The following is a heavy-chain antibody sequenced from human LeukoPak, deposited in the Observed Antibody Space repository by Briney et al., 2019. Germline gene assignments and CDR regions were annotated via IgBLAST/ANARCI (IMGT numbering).Heavy chain of an antibody. Sequence: GASVKVSCKASGGAFSSYAISWVRQAPGQGLEWMGGIIPIFGTANYAQKFQGRVTITADESTSTAYMELSSLRSEDTAVYYCARRPGYYDSSGQGDDAFDIWGQGTMVTVSS. D-gene: IGHD3-22*01. CDR1: GGAFSSYA. CDR2: IIPIFGTA. V-gene: IGHV1-69*01. CDR3: ARRPGYYDSSGQGDDAFDI. J-gene: IGHJ3*02.